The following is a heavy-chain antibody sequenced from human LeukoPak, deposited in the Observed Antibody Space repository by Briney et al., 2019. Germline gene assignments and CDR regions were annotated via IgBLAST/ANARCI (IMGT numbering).Heavy chain of an antibody. CDR2: IYYSGST. J-gene: IGHJ4*02. CDR1: GGSISSYY. D-gene: IGHD3-22*01. V-gene: IGHV4-59*01. Sequence: PSETLSLTCTVSGGSISSYYWSWIRQPPGKGLEWIGYIYYSGSTNYNPSLKSRVTISVDTSKNQFSPKLSSVTAADTAVYYCARDVSLRSGYYYGYFDYWGQGTLVTVSS. CDR3: ARDVSLRSGYYYGYFDY.